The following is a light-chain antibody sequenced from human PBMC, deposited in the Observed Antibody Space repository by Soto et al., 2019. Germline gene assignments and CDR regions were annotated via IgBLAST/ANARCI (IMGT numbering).Light chain of an antibody. CDR1: QSFSSW. J-gene: IGKJ4*01. Sequence: DIQMTQSPSTLSASVGDRVTITCRASQSFSSWLAWYQQKPGKAPKLLIYKTSTLESGVPSRFSGSGSGTEFTLTISSLQPDDFATYYCQQYNSKPLTFGGGTKVEIK. CDR2: KTS. CDR3: QQYNSKPLT. V-gene: IGKV1-5*03.